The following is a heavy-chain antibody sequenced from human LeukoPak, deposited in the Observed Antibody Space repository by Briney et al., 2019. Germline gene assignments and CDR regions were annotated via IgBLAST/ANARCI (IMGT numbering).Heavy chain of an antibody. CDR1: GGSISSINW. CDR3: ARGGTTVTPFDY. V-gene: IGHV4-4*02. Sequence: SETLSLTCGVSGGSISSINWWSWVRHPPGKGLECIGEIYHSGSTNYNPSRKSRVTIAVDKSKNQFSLKLSSVTAADTAVYYCARGGTTVTPFDYWGQGTLVTVSS. CDR2: IYHSGST. J-gene: IGHJ4*02. D-gene: IGHD4-17*01.